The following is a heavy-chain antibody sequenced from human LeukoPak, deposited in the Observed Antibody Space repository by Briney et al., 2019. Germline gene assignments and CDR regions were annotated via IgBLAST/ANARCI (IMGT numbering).Heavy chain of an antibody. CDR1: GGSISSSSYY. CDR3: ATAGGGSYSYFDY. Sequence: PSETLSLTCTVSGGSISSSSYYWGWIRQPPGKGLEWIGSIYYSGSTYYNPSLESRVTISVDTSKNQFSLKLSSVTAADTAVYYCATAGGGSYSYFDYWGQGTLVTVSS. J-gene: IGHJ4*02. V-gene: IGHV4-39*07. CDR2: IYYSGST. D-gene: IGHD1-26*01.